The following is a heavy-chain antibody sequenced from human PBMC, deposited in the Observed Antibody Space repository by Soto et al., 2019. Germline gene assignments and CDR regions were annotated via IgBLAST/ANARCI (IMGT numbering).Heavy chain of an antibody. Sequence: QCQLVQSGAAVKKPGASVKVSCTASGNTFTNFGVTWVRQAPGQGLEWMGWISAYTEDPNYAQKFQGRVTMTIDTSTRTAYLCLRSLTSDDTAVYYCARVIPGAEAWFDPWGQGTLVTVSS. CDR1: GNTFTNFG. J-gene: IGHJ5*02. V-gene: IGHV1-18*01. CDR2: ISAYTEDP. D-gene: IGHD2-2*01. CDR3: ARVIPGAEAWFDP.